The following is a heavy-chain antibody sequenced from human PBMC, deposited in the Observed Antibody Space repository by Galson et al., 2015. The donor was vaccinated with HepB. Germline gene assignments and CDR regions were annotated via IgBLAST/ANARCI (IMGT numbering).Heavy chain of an antibody. CDR2: IYYDGNT. CDR3: ARHGFGSEDNV. D-gene: IGHD3-10*01. CDR1: GASVTGYY. V-gene: IGHV4-59*08. Sequence: ETLSLTCTVSGASVTGYYWSWIRQPPGKGLQWIGYIYYDGNTNYNPSLKSRATMSVDTSKNQFSLNLRSVTATDTAVYYCARHGFGSEDNVWGQGTLVAVSS. J-gene: IGHJ1*01.